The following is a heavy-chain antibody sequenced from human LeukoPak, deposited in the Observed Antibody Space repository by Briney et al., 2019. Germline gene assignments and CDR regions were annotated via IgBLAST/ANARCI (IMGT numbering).Heavy chain of an antibody. CDR3: AREPGAGPPLGYYYYYGMDV. J-gene: IGHJ6*04. Sequence: PSETLSLTCTVSVGSFSSGSYYWSWVRQPPGKGLEWLRYIYYSGSTNYHPALKSQVTISVDTSKNQSSRKLSSVNAADTAVYYCAREPGAGPPLGYYYYYGMDVWGKGTTVTVSS. CDR2: IYYSGST. CDR1: VGSFSSGSYY. V-gene: IGHV4-61*01. D-gene: IGHD1-1*01.